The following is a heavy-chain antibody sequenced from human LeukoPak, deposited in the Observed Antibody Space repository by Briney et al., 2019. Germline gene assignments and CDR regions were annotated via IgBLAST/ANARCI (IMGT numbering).Heavy chain of an antibody. CDR3: VRGTGY. CDR2: ISSNGDNT. CDR1: GFTFSTYV. V-gene: IGHV3-64D*06. Sequence: GGSLRLSCSVSGFTFSTYVMHWVRQAPGKGLENVSAISSNGDNTYYADSVKGRFTISRDNSKNTLYLQMSSLRADDTAVYYCVRGTGYWGQGTLVTVSS. J-gene: IGHJ4*02.